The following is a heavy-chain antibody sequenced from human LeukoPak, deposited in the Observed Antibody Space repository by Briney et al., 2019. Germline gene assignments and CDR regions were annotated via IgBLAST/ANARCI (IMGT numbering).Heavy chain of an antibody. V-gene: IGHV3-74*01. D-gene: IGHD3/OR15-3a*01. CDR2: IRSDGSSA. Sequence: GGSLRLSCAASGFTFSNYWMRWVRQAPGKGLVWVSRIRSDGSSANYADSVQGRFTVSRDNAENTLYLQMNSLRAEDTAVYYCARDGLYNWFDPWGQGTLVTVSS. CDR3: ARDGLYNWFDP. CDR1: GFTFSNYW. J-gene: IGHJ5*02.